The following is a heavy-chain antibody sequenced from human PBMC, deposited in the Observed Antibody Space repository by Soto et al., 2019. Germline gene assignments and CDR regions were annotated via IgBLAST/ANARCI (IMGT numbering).Heavy chain of an antibody. V-gene: IGHV3-7*01. J-gene: IGHJ2*01. CDR1: GITFSRCL. CDR2: ISQDGTDT. D-gene: IGHD4-17*01. CDR3: ARDPLSYGDYAQTYWYFDL. Sequence: PVGSLRLSCGASGITFSRCLMSWVRQAPGKELEWVASISQDGTDTDYVDSVKGRFAISRDNPKSSLYLQMNSLRADDTAVYYCARDPLSYGDYAQTYWYFDLWGRGTRVTVSS.